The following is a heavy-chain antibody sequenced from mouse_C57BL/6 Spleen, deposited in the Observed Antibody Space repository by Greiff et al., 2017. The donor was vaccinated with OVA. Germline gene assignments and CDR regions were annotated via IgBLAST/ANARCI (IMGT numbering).Heavy chain of an antibody. CDR2: INPNYGTT. CDR3: ARSLHYGNPAWFAY. J-gene: IGHJ3*01. CDR1: GYSFTDYN. D-gene: IGHD2-1*01. Sequence: EVQLQQSGPELVKPGASVKISCKASGYSFTDYNMNWVKQSNGKSLEWIGVINPNYGTTSYNQKFKGKATLTVDQASSTSYMQLNSLTSEDSAVYYCARSLHYGNPAWFAYWGQGTLVTVSA. V-gene: IGHV1-39*01.